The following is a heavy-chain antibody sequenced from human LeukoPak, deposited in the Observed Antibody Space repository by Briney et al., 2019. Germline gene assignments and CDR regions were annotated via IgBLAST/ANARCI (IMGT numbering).Heavy chain of an antibody. CDR3: ARGVSGELSFDAFDI. D-gene: IGHD1-26*01. CDR1: GGTFSSYA. J-gene: IGHJ3*02. CDR2: IIPIFGTA. V-gene: IGHV1-69*01. Sequence: SVKVSCKASGGTFSSYAISWVRQAPGQGLEWIGGIIPIFGTANYAQKFQGRVTITADESTSTAYMELSSLRSEDTAVYYCARGVSGELSFDAFDIWGQGTMVTVSS.